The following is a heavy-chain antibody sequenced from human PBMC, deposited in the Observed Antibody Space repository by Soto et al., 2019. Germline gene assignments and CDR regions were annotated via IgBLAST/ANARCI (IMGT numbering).Heavy chain of an antibody. J-gene: IGHJ4*02. D-gene: IGHD1-1*01. CDR3: AKEGLYKTLDY. Sequence: GRSLRLSCAASGFTFKSYGMHWVRQAPGKGLEWAAVISYDGNNKYYADSVKGRFTISRDIPKNTLYLQLNSLSAEDTAVYYCAKEGLYKTLDYWGQGTLVTVSS. CDR1: GFTFKSYG. V-gene: IGHV3-30*18. CDR2: ISYDGNNK.